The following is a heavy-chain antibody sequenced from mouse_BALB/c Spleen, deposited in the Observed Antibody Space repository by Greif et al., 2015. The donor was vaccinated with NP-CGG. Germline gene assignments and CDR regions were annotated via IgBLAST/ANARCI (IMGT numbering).Heavy chain of an antibody. CDR1: GYTFGSYW. CDR3: ARSDYRYDVDY. CDR2: ILPGSGST. V-gene: IGHV1-9*01. Sequence: VQLQQSGAELMKPGASVKISCKATGYTFGSYWIEWVKQRPGHGLEWIGEILPGSGSTNYNEKFKGKATFTADTSSNTAYMQLSSLTSEDSAVYYCARSDYRYDVDYWGQGTTLTVSS. J-gene: IGHJ2*01. D-gene: IGHD2-14*01.